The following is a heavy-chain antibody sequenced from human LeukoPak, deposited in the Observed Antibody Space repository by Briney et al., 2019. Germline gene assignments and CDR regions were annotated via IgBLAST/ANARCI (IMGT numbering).Heavy chain of an antibody. V-gene: IGHV1-69*13. CDR3: ARPTNTAMAPTYYYYGMDV. J-gene: IGHJ6*02. Sequence: SVKVTCKASGGTFSSYAISWVRQAPGQGLEWMGGIIPIFGTANYAQKFQGRVTITADESTSTAYMELSSLRSEDTAVYYCARPTNTAMAPTYYYYGMDVWGQGTTVTVSS. CDR2: IIPIFGTA. D-gene: IGHD5-18*01. CDR1: GGTFSSYA.